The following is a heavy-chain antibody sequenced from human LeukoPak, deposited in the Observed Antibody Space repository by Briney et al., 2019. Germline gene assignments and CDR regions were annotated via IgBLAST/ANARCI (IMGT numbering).Heavy chain of an antibody. CDR1: GYTFTSYD. D-gene: IGHD2-15*01. Sequence: ASVKVSCKASGYTFTSYDINWVRQATGQGLEWMGWMNPNSGNTGYAQRLQGRVTMTRNTSISTAYMELSSLRSEDTAVYYCARYCSGGSCYPEPHAFDIWGQGTMVTVSS. CDR3: ARYCSGGSCYPEPHAFDI. J-gene: IGHJ3*02. CDR2: MNPNSGNT. V-gene: IGHV1-8*01.